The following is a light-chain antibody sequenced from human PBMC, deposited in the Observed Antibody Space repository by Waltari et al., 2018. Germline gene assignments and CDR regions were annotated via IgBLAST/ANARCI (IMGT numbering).Light chain of an antibody. J-gene: IGKJ2*01. CDR1: KNIGRY. V-gene: IGKV3-11*01. Sequence: VLTQSPATLSLSPGETVTLSCRASKNIGRYLAWYQQKAGRAPRLLIYDASSRATGIPVRFSGSGSGTDFTLTITTLESEDFAVYYCQQRRAFGQGTKLEI. CDR2: DAS. CDR3: QQRRA.